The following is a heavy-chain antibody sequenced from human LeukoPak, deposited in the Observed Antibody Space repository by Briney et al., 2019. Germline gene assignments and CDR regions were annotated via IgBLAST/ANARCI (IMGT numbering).Heavy chain of an antibody. Sequence: PVASVKVSCKASGYTFTSYGISWVRQAPGQGLEWMGWISAYNGNTNYAQKLQGRVTMTTDTSTSTAYMELRSLRSDDTAVYYCARADPPWLVDKNRDAFDIWGQGTMVTVSS. CDR3: ARADPPWLVDKNRDAFDI. CDR1: GYTFTSYG. V-gene: IGHV1-18*01. J-gene: IGHJ3*02. D-gene: IGHD6-19*01. CDR2: ISAYNGNT.